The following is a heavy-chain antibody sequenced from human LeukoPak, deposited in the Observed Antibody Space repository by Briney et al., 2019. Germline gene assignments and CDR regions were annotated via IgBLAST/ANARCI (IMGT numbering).Heavy chain of an antibody. V-gene: IGHV3-74*01. CDR2: INPDESDK. J-gene: IGHJ5*01. Sequence: PGGSPRLSCAASRFTFSVHWMHWVRQAPGKGLEWVSRINPDESDKAYADSVKGRFTISRDNAKNTLYLQMNSLRAEDTAVYYCARDRVATIFTYHPMFDSWGPGTLVTVSS. CDR3: ARDRVATIFTYHPMFDS. D-gene: IGHD3-10*02. CDR1: RFTFSVHW.